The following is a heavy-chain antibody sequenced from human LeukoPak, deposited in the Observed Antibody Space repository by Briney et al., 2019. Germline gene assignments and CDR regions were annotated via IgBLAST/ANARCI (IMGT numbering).Heavy chain of an antibody. Sequence: GESLRLSCAASGFTFSISSINWVRQAPGKGLEWVSSIDDLSLYIFYADSVKGRFTISRDNAKNTLYLQMISLRAEDTAVYYCARGGYGSHYYYYYYMDVWGKGTTVTVSS. J-gene: IGHJ6*03. CDR2: IDDLSLYI. D-gene: IGHD5-18*01. CDR1: GFTFSISS. CDR3: ARGGYGSHYYYYYYMDV. V-gene: IGHV3-21*01.